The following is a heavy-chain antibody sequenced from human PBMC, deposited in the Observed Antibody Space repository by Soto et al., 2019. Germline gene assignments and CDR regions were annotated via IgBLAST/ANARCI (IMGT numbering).Heavy chain of an antibody. D-gene: IGHD3-3*01. Sequence: SETLSLTCTVSGASISTQSWNWIRQAPGKGLEWIGYLYYSGTTNYNPSLKSRVTISADTSKNQVSLKLTSVTAADTAVYFCAKGLSWSPYFESWGQGILVTVSS. CDR1: GASISTQS. CDR2: LYYSGTT. V-gene: IGHV4-59*11. J-gene: IGHJ4*02. CDR3: AKGLSWSPYFES.